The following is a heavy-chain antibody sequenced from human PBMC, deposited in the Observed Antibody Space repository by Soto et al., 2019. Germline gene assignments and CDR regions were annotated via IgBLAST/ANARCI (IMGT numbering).Heavy chain of an antibody. CDR1: GGSISSTGFY. V-gene: IGHV4-39*01. CDR2: IYDSGTT. D-gene: IGHD3-3*01. CDR3: ARPRGLRFSVADVFDI. J-gene: IGHJ3*02. Sequence: SETLSLTCIVSGGSISSTGFYWGWIRQPPGKGLEWIGSIYDSGTTYYNPSLKSRVTISVDTSKNQFSLRLTSVIAADTAVYYCARPRGLRFSVADVFDIWGQGTMVTVSS.